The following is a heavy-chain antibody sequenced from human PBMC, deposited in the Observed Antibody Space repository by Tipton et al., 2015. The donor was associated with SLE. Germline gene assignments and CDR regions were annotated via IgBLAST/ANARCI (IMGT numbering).Heavy chain of an antibody. Sequence: SLRLSCAASGFTFSSYAMSWVRQSPGKGLEWVSAISGSGGSTYYTDSVKGRFTISRDNSKNTLYLQMNSLRAEDTAVYYCAKDARPYPNWFDPWGQGTLVTVSS. D-gene: IGHD6-6*01. CDR1: GFTFSSYA. J-gene: IGHJ5*02. CDR2: ISGSGGST. V-gene: IGHV3-23*01. CDR3: AKDARPYPNWFDP.